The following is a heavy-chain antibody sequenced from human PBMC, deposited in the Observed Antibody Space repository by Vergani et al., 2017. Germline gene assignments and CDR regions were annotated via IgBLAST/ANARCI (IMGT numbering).Heavy chain of an antibody. D-gene: IGHD5-18*01. CDR2: ISWNSGSI. V-gene: IGHV3-9*01. CDR1: GFTFDDYA. J-gene: IGHJ4*02. Sequence: EVQLVESGGGLVQPGRSLRLSCAASGFTFDDYAMHWVRQVPGKGLEWVSGISWNSGSIGYADSVKGRFTIPRDNAKNSLYLQMNSLRAEDTALYYCAKAPYSYGVGSFDYWGQGTLVTVAS. CDR3: AKAPYSYGVGSFDY.